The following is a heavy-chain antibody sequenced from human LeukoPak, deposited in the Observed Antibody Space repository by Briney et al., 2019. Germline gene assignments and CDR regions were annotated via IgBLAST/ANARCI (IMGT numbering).Heavy chain of an antibody. D-gene: IGHD3-10*01. CDR1: GFTFRSYA. V-gene: IGHV3-23*01. CDR2: LSDSGHGT. J-gene: IGHJ4*02. Sequence: GGSLRLSCAASGFTFRSYAMNWVRQAPGKGLEWVSGLSDSGHGTYYADSVKGRFTISRDNSKNTLYLQMNSLRAEDTAVYYCAKDTRGLKPYYFDHWGQGIMVTVSS. CDR3: AKDTRGLKPYYFDH.